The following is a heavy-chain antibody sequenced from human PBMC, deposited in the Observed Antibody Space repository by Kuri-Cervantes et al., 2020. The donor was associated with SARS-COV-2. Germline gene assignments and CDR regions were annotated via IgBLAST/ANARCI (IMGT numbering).Heavy chain of an antibody. CDR1: GFTFGDYA. J-gene: IGHJ5*02. CDR3: ARDRGYCSSNCWFDP. CDR2: IRSKAYGGTT. V-gene: IGHV3-49*04. D-gene: IGHD2-2*01. Sequence: GGSLRLSCTASGFTFGDYAMSWVRQAPGKGLEWVGFIRSKAYGGTTEYAASVKGRFTISRDDSKSIAYLQMNSLKTEDTAVYYCARDRGYCSSNCWFDPWGQGTLVTVSS.